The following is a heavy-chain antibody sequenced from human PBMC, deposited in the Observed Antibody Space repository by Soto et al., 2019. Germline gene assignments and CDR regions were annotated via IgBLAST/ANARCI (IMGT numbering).Heavy chain of an antibody. CDR1: GYSFTRHW. CDR3: AIRGPRQELDGEGFDY. CDR2: IYPGDSDT. D-gene: IGHD1-1*01. V-gene: IGHV5-51*01. J-gene: IGHJ4*02. Sequence: GESLKISCQTSGYSFTRHWIGWVRQMPGKGLEWMGIIYPGDSDTRNSPSDIRYSPSLQGQVTISADKSISTAYLQWSGLKASDTAMYFCAIRGPRQELDGEGFDYWRQGTLVTVSS.